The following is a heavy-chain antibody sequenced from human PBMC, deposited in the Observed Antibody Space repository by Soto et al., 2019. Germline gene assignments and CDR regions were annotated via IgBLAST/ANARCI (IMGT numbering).Heavy chain of an antibody. Sequence: EVQLVESGGGLVKPGGSLRLSCVASGFTFSNDWMNWVRQAPGKGLEWVGRIKSKADGGTIDYAAPLKGRFTIFRDDSKNTLYLQMNTLKSEDTAVYYCTTSRPVYSGSVLRDAFDIWGQGTMVTVSS. V-gene: IGHV3-15*01. CDR1: GFTFSNDW. CDR2: IKSKADGGTI. D-gene: IGHD1-26*01. CDR3: TTSRPVYSGSVLRDAFDI. J-gene: IGHJ3*02.